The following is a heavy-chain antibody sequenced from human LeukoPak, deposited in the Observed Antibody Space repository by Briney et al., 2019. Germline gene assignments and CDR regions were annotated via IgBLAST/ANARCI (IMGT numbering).Heavy chain of an antibody. J-gene: IGHJ6*03. CDR2: IYSGGST. CDR1: GFTLSSNY. Sequence: PGGSLRLSCAASGFTLSSNYMSWVRQAPGKGLEGVSVIYSGGSTYYADSVKGRFTISRDNSKNTLYLQMNSLRAEDTAVYYCARALDYYDSSGYSSRYYYYYYMGVWGKGTTVTVSS. V-gene: IGHV3-53*01. CDR3: ARALDYYDSSGYSSRYYYYYYMGV. D-gene: IGHD3-22*01.